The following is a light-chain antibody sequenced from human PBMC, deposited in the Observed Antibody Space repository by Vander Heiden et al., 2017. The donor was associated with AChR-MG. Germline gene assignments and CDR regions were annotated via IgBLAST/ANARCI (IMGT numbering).Light chain of an antibody. Sequence: QSVLTQPPSASGTPGQRVTISCSGSSSNIGSNTVNWYQQLPGTAPKLLIYSNNQRPSGVPDRFSGSKSGTSASPAISGPQSEDEADYYCAAWDDSLNGWVFGGGTKLTVL. V-gene: IGLV1-44*01. CDR1: SSNIGSNT. CDR3: AAWDDSLNGWV. CDR2: SNN. J-gene: IGLJ3*02.